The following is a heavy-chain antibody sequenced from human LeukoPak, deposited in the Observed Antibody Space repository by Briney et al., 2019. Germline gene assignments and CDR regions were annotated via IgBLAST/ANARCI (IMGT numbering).Heavy chain of an antibody. CDR3: ARHRGRYYDSGSYYYFDY. D-gene: IGHD3-10*01. CDR2: ISSSSSYI. V-gene: IGHV3-21*01. Sequence: GGSLRLSCAASGFTFSSYSMNWVRQAPGKGLEWVSSISSSSSYIYYADSVKGRFTISRDNAKNSLYLQMNSLRAEDTAVYYCARHRGRYYDSGSYYYFDYWGQGTLVTVSS. J-gene: IGHJ4*02. CDR1: GFTFSSYS.